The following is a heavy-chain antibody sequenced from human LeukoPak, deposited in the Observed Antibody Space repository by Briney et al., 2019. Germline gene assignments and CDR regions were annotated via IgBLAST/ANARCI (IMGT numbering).Heavy chain of an antibody. D-gene: IGHD3-3*01. CDR2: IYYSGST. V-gene: IGHV4-59*01. Sequence: SETLSLTCTVSGGSISSYYWSWIRQPPGKGLEWIGYIYYSGSTNYNPSLKSRVTISVDTSKNQFSLKLSSVTAADTAVYYCARARSITIFGVVIPRGEYMDVWGKGTTVTVSS. J-gene: IGHJ6*03. CDR3: ARARSITIFGVVIPRGEYMDV. CDR1: GGSISSYY.